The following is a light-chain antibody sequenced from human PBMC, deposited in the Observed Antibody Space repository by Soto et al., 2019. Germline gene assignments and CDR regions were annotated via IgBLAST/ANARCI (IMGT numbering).Light chain of an antibody. CDR1: SSDVGAYNY. V-gene: IGLV2-8*01. CDR3: NSYTSGSTRVL. Sequence: QSALTQPPSASGSPGQSVTISCTGTSSDVGAYNYVSWYQQHPGKAPKLMIYEVTKRPSGVPARFSGSKSGNTASLTVSGLQAEDEADYYCNSYTSGSTRVLFGGGTKLTVL. CDR2: EVT. J-gene: IGLJ2*01.